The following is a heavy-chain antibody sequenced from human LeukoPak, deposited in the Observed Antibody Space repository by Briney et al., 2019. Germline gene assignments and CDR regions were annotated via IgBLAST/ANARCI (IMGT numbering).Heavy chain of an antibody. Sequence: ASVKVSCKASGGTFSSYAISWVRQAPGQGLEWMGGIIPIFGTANYAQKFQGRVTITTDESTSIAYMELSGLRSEDTAVYYCATNYLYWGQGTLVTVSS. CDR2: IIPIFGTA. CDR3: ATNYLY. CDR1: GGTFSSYA. J-gene: IGHJ4*02. V-gene: IGHV1-69*05. D-gene: IGHD4/OR15-4a*01.